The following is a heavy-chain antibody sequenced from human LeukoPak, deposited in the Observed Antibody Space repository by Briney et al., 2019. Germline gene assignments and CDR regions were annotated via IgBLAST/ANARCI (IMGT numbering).Heavy chain of an antibody. Sequence: GGSLRLSCAASGFTFNIFWMSWVRQAPGKGLEWVANIKHDGSEEYYGGSVRGRFTISRDNAKNSLILQMNSLRGEDTAVYYCARGRLGGSGSYYNVLDYWGQGTLVTVSS. CDR2: IKHDGSEE. CDR3: ARGRLGGSGSYYNVLDY. D-gene: IGHD3-10*01. V-gene: IGHV3-7*02. J-gene: IGHJ4*02. CDR1: GFTFNIFW.